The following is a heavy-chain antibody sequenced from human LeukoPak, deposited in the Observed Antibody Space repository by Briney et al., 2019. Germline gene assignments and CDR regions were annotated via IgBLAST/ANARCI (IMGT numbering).Heavy chain of an antibody. D-gene: IGHD3-10*02. CDR2: INQDGSEK. Sequence: GGSLRLSCAASGFTISSYWMSWLRQAPGKGLEWVVNINQDGSEKYFVDSVKGRFTISRDNAKNSLYLQMNSLRAEDTAVYYCAELGITMIGGVWGKGTTVTISS. CDR3: AELGITMIGGV. CDR1: GFTISSYW. J-gene: IGHJ6*04. V-gene: IGHV3-7*01.